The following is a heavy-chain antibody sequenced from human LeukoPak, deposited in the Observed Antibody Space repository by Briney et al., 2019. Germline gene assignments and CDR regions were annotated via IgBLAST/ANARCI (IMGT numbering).Heavy chain of an antibody. V-gene: IGHV3-53*01. Sequence: GGSLRLSCAASGFIVSSNYMSWVRQAPGKGLEWVSVIYSGGSTYYADSVKGRFTISRDNSKNTLYLQMNSLRAEDTAVYYCARNPEQPPILDYWGQGTLVTVSS. D-gene: IGHD6-13*01. CDR1: GFIVSSNY. CDR3: ARNPEQPPILDY. J-gene: IGHJ4*02. CDR2: IYSGGST.